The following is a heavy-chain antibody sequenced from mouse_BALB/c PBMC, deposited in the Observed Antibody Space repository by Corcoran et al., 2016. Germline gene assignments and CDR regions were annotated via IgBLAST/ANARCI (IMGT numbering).Heavy chain of an antibody. CDR1: GYTFTNYG. V-gene: IGHV9-1*02. CDR3: ARKELLRFAY. D-gene: IGHD2-12*01. Sequence: QIPLVQSGPELKKTGETVKISCKASGYTFTNYGMNWVKQAPGKGLKWMGWINTYTGEPTYADDFKGRFAFSLETSASTAYLQINNLKNEDMATYFCARKELLRFAYWGQGTLVTVSA. CDR2: INTYTGEP. J-gene: IGHJ3*01.